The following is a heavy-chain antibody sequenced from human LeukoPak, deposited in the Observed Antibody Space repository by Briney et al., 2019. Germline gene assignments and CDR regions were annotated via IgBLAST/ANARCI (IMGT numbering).Heavy chain of an antibody. CDR3: AKDLQIAVYSSGYLSVQSGPYYYYYMDV. CDR1: GFTFSSYG. V-gene: IGHV3-30*02. J-gene: IGHJ6*03. Sequence: GGSLRLSCAASGFTFSSYGMHWVRQAPGKGLEWVAFIRYDGSNKYYADSVKGRFTISRDNSKNTLYLQMNSLRAEDTAVYYCAKDLQIAVYSSGYLSVQSGPYYYYYMDVWGKGTTVTISS. D-gene: IGHD3-22*01. CDR2: IRYDGSNK.